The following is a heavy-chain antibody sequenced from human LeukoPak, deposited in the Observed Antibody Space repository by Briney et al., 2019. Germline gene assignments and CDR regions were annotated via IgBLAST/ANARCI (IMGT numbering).Heavy chain of an antibody. J-gene: IGHJ6*04. CDR3: ARDGYQLLQGDYYYGMDV. CDR1: GGTFSSYA. D-gene: IGHD2-2*01. V-gene: IGHV1-69*13. Sequence: SVKVSCKASGGTFSSYAISWVRQAPGQGLEWMGGIIPIFGTANYAQKFQGRVTITADESTSTACMELSSLRSEDTAVYYCARDGYQLLQGDYYYGMDVWGKGTTVTVSS. CDR2: IIPIFGTA.